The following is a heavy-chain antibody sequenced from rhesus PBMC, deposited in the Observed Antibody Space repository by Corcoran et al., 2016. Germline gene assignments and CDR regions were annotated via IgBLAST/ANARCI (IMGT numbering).Heavy chain of an antibody. CDR3: AIGIIVGRDY. Sequence: EVQLMQSGAEVKKPGASVKISCKASGYTFTDYYLHWVRQAPGKGLEWMGRVDPEDGEVVHAQKFHDRVTMTADTSTDTAYMELSSLRSEDTAVYYCAIGIIVGRDYWGQGVLVTVSS. V-gene: IGHV1-111*02. D-gene: IGHD6-13*01. J-gene: IGHJ4*01. CDR2: VDPEDGEV. CDR1: GYTFTDYY.